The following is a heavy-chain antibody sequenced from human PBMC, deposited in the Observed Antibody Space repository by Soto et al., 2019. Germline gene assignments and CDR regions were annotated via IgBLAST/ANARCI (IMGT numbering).Heavy chain of an antibody. J-gene: IGHJ4*02. CDR2: IYHSGST. CDR1: GGSISSSNW. CDR3: ARVGIVVANTRGGIVN. Sequence: QVQLQESGPGLVKPSGTLSLTCAVSGGSISSSNWWSWVRQPPGKGLEWIGEIYHSGSTNYNPSPKSRVTISVDQSKNQFSLKLSSVTAADTAVYYCARVGIVVANTRGGIVNWGQGTLVTVSS. V-gene: IGHV4-4*02. D-gene: IGHD3-22*01.